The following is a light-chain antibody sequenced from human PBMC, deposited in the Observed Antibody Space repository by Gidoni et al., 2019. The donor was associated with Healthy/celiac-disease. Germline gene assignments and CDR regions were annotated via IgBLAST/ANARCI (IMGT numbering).Light chain of an antibody. CDR1: QSISSY. CDR3: RQSYSTPRT. CDR2: AAS. Sequence: DIQMTQCPSSLSASVGDRDTITCRASQSISSYLNWYQQKPGKAPKLLIYAASSLQSGVPSRFSGSGSGTDFTLTISSLQPADFATYYCRQSYSTPRTFGGGTKVEIK. V-gene: IGKV1-39*01. J-gene: IGKJ4*01.